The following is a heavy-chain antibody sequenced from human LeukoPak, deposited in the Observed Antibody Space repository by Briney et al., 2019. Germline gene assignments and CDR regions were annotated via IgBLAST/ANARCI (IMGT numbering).Heavy chain of an antibody. CDR2: ISGSGGST. J-gene: IGHJ6*04. CDR3: AKQGGGSSGWYLDFYYYGMDV. Sequence: GGSLRLSCAASGFTFSSYGMSWVRQAPGKGLEWVSTISGSGGSTYYADSVKGRFTISRVNSKNRLYLQMNSLRAEDTAIYYCAKQGGGSSGWYLDFYYYGMDVWGKGTTVTVSS. CDR1: GFTFSSYG. D-gene: IGHD6-19*01. V-gene: IGHV3-23*01.